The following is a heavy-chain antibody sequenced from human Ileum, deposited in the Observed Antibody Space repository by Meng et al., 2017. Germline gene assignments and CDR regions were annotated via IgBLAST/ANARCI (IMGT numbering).Heavy chain of an antibody. CDR1: GGSMRSGDNY. J-gene: IGHJ4*02. Sequence: QVQLQESGPGLVNPSQTLSPTCSVSGGSMRSGDNYWSWIRQPPGKGLEWIGYIYYSGSTYYTPSLKSRVIMSVDTSANRFSLKLSSVTAADTAIYYCVSERRRSYFFDYWGQGTLVTVSS. CDR2: IYYSGST. CDR3: VSERRRSYFFDY. V-gene: IGHV4-30-4*01.